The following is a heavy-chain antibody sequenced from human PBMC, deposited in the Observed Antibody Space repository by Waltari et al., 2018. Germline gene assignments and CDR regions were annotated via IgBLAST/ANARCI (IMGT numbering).Heavy chain of an antibody. CDR2: IYTSGST. V-gene: IGHV4-61*02. Sequence: QVQLQESGPGLVKPSQTLSLTCTVSGGSISSGSYYWSWTRQPAGKGLEWIGRIYTSGSTTYNPSLKSRVTISVDKSKNQFSLKLSSVTAAYTAVYYCATINTIFGVADYWGQGTLVTVSS. CDR3: ATINTIFGVADY. CDR1: GGSISSGSYY. D-gene: IGHD3-3*01. J-gene: IGHJ4*02.